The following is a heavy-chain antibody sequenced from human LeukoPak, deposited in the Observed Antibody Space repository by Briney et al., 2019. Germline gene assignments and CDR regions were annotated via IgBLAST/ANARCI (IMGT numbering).Heavy chain of an antibody. D-gene: IGHD7-27*01. CDR2: IKSKNDGGTT. Sequence: GGSLRLSCAASGCTFSNAWMSWVRQAPGKGLEWVGRIKSKNDGGTTDYGAPVKGRFTISRDDSKNTLYLQMNSLRGEVTAVYYCAKAQLPRHELGNFYFDYWGQGTLVTVSS. CDR1: GCTFSNAW. V-gene: IGHV3-15*01. CDR3: AKAQLPRHELGNFYFDY. J-gene: IGHJ4*02.